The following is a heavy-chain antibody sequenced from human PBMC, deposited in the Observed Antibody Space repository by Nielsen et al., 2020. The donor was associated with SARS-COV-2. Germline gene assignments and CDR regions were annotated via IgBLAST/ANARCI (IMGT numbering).Heavy chain of an antibody. D-gene: IGHD2-2*02. CDR3: ASLPVVPAAISSYGSYYFDY. Sequence: RQAPGKGLEWIGSIYYSGSTYYNPSLKSRVTISVDTSKNQFSLKLSPVTAADTAVYYCASLPVVPAAISSYGSYYFDYWGQGTLVTVSS. J-gene: IGHJ4*02. CDR2: IYYSGST. V-gene: IGHV4-39*01.